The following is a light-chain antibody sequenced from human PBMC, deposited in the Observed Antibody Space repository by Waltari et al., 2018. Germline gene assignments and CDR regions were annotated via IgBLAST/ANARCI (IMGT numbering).Light chain of an antibody. V-gene: IGKV1-5*03. Sequence: DLHIPQSPSTLSASIGDRVTLTCLATQSISRRLAWYQQKPGKAPKLLIYKTSSLESGVPSRFSGSRAGTEVTLTISSLQPDDFATDYCQQYNSYPWAFGQGTKVEI. J-gene: IGKJ1*01. CDR1: QSISRR. CDR2: KTS. CDR3: QQYNSYPWA.